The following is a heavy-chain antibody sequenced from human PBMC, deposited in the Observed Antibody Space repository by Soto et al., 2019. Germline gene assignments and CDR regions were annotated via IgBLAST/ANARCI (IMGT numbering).Heavy chain of an antibody. Sequence: PVGSLRLSCAASGFTFSSYAMHWVRQAPCKGLEWVAVISYDGSNKYYADSVKGRFTISRDNSKNTLYLQMNSLRAEDTAVYYCARENKLYGDYRNWFDPWGQGTLVTVSS. J-gene: IGHJ5*02. D-gene: IGHD4-17*01. CDR1: GFTFSSYA. CDR2: ISYDGSNK. V-gene: IGHV3-30-3*01. CDR3: ARENKLYGDYRNWFDP.